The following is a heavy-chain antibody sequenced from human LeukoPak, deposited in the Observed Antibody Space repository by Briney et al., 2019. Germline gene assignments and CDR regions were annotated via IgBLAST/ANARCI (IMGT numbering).Heavy chain of an antibody. Sequence: SETLSLTCTVSGGSISNYCWSCIRQPAGKGLEWIGRICNSGSTNYNPSLKSRVTMSVDTSKNQLPLKLTSVTAADTAVYYCAEGGQWLRVWGQGTLVTVSS. CDR2: ICNSGST. CDR1: GGSISNYC. J-gene: IGHJ4*02. V-gene: IGHV4-4*07. D-gene: IGHD6-19*01. CDR3: AEGGQWLRV.